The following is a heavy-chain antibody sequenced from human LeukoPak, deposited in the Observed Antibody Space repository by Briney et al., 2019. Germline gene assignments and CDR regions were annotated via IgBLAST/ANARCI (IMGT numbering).Heavy chain of an antibody. D-gene: IGHD4-17*01. CDR1: GFTFSNYA. V-gene: IGHV3-23*01. Sequence: GGSLRLSCAGSGFTFSNYALIWVRQAPGRGLEWVSATKGSGSFTKYADSVTGRFTISRDNSKNMLYLQMSSLTADDTAIYYCARDPNGDYIGAFDFGGQGTMVTVSS. CDR2: TKGSGSFT. J-gene: IGHJ3*01. CDR3: ARDPNGDYIGAFDF.